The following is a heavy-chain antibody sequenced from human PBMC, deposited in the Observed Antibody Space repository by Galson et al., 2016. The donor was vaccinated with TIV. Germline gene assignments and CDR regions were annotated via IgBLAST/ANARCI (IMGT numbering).Heavy chain of an antibody. D-gene: IGHD3-22*01. CDR1: GDTFRNYA. CDR2: INPIFHTA. V-gene: IGHV1-69*06. Sequence: VKVSCKASGDTFRNYAISWVRQAPGQGPEWMGRINPIFHTATYAQRLQGRVTIMADKSTSTTYMELSSLRSEDTAVYYCAREMYFYDSTAYYAFDIWGQGTMVTVSS. CDR3: AREMYFYDSTAYYAFDI. J-gene: IGHJ3*02.